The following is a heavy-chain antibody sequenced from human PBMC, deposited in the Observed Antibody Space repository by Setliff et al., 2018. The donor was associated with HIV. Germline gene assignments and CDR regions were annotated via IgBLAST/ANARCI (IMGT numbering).Heavy chain of an antibody. CDR3: VTTDYFYGRNNFEY. D-gene: IGHD3-10*01. CDR1: GYSMSGGYN. Sequence: SDTLSLTCTVSGYSMSGGYNWGWIRQSPEKGLEWIGNIYHVGTTYYNPSLKSRVTLSVDPSKSQFSLKLTSVTAADTALYYCVTTDYFYGRNNFEYWGQGALVTVSS. J-gene: IGHJ4*02. CDR2: IYHVGTT. V-gene: IGHV4-38-2*02.